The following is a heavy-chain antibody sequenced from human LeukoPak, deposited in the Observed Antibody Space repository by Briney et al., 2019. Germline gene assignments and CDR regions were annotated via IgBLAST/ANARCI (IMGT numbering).Heavy chain of an antibody. CDR2: IYHSGST. CDR1: GGSISSSNW. CDR3: ARHSVYHYDSSGYAPFDS. J-gene: IGHJ4*02. D-gene: IGHD3-22*01. V-gene: IGHV4-4*02. Sequence: SGTLSLTCAVSGGSISSSNWWSWVRQPPGKGLEWIGEIYHSGSTNYNPSLKSRVTISVDKSKNQFSLKLSSVTAADTAVYFCARHSVYHYDSSGYAPFDSWGQGTLVTVSS.